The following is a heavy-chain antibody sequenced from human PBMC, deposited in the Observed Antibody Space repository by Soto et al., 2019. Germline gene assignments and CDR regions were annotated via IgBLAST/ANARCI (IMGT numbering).Heavy chain of an antibody. CDR2: INPKSGGT. Sequence: ASVKFSCKASGYRFTDYHIRWVRQAPGQGLEWLGRINPKSGGTSTAQRFQGWVTMTTDTSISTASMELTRLTSDDTAIYYCARGDSTDCSNGVCSFFYNHDMDVWGQGTTVTVSS. CDR1: GYRFTDYH. D-gene: IGHD2-8*01. J-gene: IGHJ6*02. CDR3: ARGDSTDCSNGVCSFFYNHDMDV. V-gene: IGHV1-2*04.